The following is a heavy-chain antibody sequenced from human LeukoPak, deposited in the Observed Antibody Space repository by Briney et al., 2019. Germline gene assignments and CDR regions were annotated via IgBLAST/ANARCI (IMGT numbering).Heavy chain of an antibody. J-gene: IGHJ5*02. CDR1: GGSISSYY. CDR2: IYTSGST. V-gene: IGHV4-4*07. Sequence: SETLSLTCTVSGGSISSYYWSWIRQPAGKGLEWIGRIYTSGSTNYNPSLKSRVTMSVDTSKNQFSLKLSSVTAADTAVYYCARDGDCTNGVCYTPPRNWFDPWGQGTLVTVSS. CDR3: ARDGDCTNGVCYTPPRNWFDP. D-gene: IGHD2-8*01.